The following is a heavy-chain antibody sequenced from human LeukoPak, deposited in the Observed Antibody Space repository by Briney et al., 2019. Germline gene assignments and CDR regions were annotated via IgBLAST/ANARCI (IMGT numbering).Heavy chain of an antibody. CDR2: INPNSGGT. J-gene: IGHJ6*03. Sequence: ASVKVSCKASGYTFTGYYMHWVRQAPGQGLEWMGWINPNSGGTNYAQKVQGRVTMTRDTSISTAYMELSRLRSDDTAVYYCARDLMATDIVVVPAAMAPDYYYHMDVWGKGTTVTVSS. D-gene: IGHD2-2*01. V-gene: IGHV1-2*02. CDR3: ARDLMATDIVVVPAAMAPDYYYHMDV. CDR1: GYTFTGYY.